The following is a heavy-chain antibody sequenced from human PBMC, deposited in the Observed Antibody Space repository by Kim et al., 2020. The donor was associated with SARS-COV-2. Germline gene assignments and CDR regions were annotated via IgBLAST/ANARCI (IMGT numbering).Heavy chain of an antibody. CDR3: ASLPHCSSTSCSIGYFDY. D-gene: IGHD2-2*01. J-gene: IGHJ4*02. V-gene: IGHV4-34*01. Sequence: KSRVTISVDTSKNQFSLKLSSVTAADTAVYYCASLPHCSSTSCSIGYFDYWGQGTLVTVSS.